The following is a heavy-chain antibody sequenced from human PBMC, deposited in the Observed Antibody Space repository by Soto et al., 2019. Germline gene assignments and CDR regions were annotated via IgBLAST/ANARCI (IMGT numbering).Heavy chain of an antibody. J-gene: IGHJ6*02. CDR2: VYSGGST. Sequence: PGGSQRLCCAASGFNIGSNYMSWVSQAPGKGLEWVSVVYSGGSTNYADPVKGRFTSSRDNSKNTLYLQMNSLRAEDTAVYYCTRDPSPLYYDILTGYLPGGNYYYGMDVWGQGTTVTVSS. D-gene: IGHD3-9*01. CDR3: TRDPSPLYYDILTGYLPGGNYYYGMDV. V-gene: IGHV3-66*01. CDR1: GFNIGSNY.